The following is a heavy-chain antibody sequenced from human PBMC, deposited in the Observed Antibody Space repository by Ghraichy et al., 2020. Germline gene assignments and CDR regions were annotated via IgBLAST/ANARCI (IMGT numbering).Heavy chain of an antibody. D-gene: IGHD4-17*01. Sequence: SETLSLTCTVSGGSISSYYWSWIRQPAGKGLEWIGRIYTSGSTNYNPSLKSRVTMSVDTSKNQFSLKLSSVTAADTAVYYCARDYGDYVPYYYGMDVWGQGTTVTVSS. J-gene: IGHJ6*02. CDR3: ARDYGDYVPYYYGMDV. V-gene: IGHV4-4*07. CDR2: IYTSGST. CDR1: GGSISSYY.